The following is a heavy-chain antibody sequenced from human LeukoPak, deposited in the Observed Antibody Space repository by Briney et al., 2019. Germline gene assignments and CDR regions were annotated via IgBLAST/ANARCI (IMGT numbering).Heavy chain of an antibody. V-gene: IGHV3-30*02. Sequence: PGGSLRLSCAASGFTFSSYGMHWVRQAPGKGLEWVAFIRYDGSNKYYADSVKGRFTISRDNSKNTLYLQMNSLRAEDTAVYYCARDLVGSHTSYSSGAWDYWGQGTLVTVSS. CDR1: GFTFSSYG. J-gene: IGHJ4*02. CDR2: IRYDGSNK. D-gene: IGHD3-9*01. CDR3: ARDLVGSHTSYSSGAWDY.